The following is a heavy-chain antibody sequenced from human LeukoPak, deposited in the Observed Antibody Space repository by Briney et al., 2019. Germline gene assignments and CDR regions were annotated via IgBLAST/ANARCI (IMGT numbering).Heavy chain of an antibody. CDR1: GGSISTYY. D-gene: IGHD3-10*01. CDR2: LSSNAGT. J-gene: IGHJ4*02. CDR3: ARGGRYYGWGGEDFDF. V-gene: IGHV4-59*01. Sequence: NPSETLSLTCTVSGGSISTYYWSWIRQPPGEGLEWIGYLSSNAGTNYNPSLRGRVTISMATSKNRFSLRLTSVTPADTAVYYCARGGRYYGWGGEDFDFWGQGTLVTVSS.